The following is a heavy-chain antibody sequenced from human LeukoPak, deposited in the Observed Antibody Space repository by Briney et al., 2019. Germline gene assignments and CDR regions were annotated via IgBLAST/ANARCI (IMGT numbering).Heavy chain of an antibody. CDR1: GYTFTSYA. J-gene: IGHJ5*02. Sequence: SVKVSCKASGYTFTSYAMHWVRQAPGQRLEWMGWINAGNGNTKYSQKFQGRVTITRDTSASTAYMELSSLRSEDTAVYYCARAGYYDFWSGYYLNNWFDPWGQGTLVTVSS. V-gene: IGHV1-3*01. D-gene: IGHD3-3*01. CDR2: INAGNGNT. CDR3: ARAGYYDFWSGYYLNNWFDP.